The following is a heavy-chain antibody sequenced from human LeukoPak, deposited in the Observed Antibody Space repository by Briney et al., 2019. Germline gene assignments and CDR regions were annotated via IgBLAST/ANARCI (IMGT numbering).Heavy chain of an antibody. CDR3: ARDGVVVVAAEMGFDP. D-gene: IGHD2-15*01. V-gene: IGHV1-18*01. CDR1: GYTFTSYG. J-gene: IGHJ5*02. Sequence: ASVKVSCKASGYTFTSYGISWVRQAPGQGLEWMGWISAYNGNTNYAQNLQGRVTLTTDTSTSTAYMELRRLRADDTAVYYCARDGVVVVAAEMGFDPRGQGTLVTVSS. CDR2: ISAYNGNT.